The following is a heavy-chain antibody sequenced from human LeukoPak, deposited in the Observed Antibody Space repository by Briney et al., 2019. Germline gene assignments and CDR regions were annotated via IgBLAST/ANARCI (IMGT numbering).Heavy chain of an antibody. Sequence: ASVKVSCKASGYTFTSHYMHWVRQAPGQGLEWMGIINPSGGSTSYAQKFQGRVTMTRDTSTSTVYMELSSLRSEDTAVYYCARGRIAAALTSWFDPWGQGTLVTVSS. CDR2: INPSGGST. D-gene: IGHD6-13*01. CDR3: ARGRIAAALTSWFDP. V-gene: IGHV1-46*01. J-gene: IGHJ5*02. CDR1: GYTFTSHY.